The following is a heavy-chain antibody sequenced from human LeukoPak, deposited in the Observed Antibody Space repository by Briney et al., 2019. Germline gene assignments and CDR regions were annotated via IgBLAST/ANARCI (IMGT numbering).Heavy chain of an antibody. CDR1: GYTFTTFG. CDR3: ARDVGIYRFDY. D-gene: IGHD5-12*01. J-gene: IGHJ4*02. Sequence: GASVKVSCKASGYTFTTFGISWVRQAPGQGLEWMGWISADNGDTDYAQKFQGRVTLTTDTSTSTAYMELTSLRSDDTALYYCARDVGIYRFDYWGQGTLVTVSS. V-gene: IGHV1-18*01. CDR2: ISADNGDT.